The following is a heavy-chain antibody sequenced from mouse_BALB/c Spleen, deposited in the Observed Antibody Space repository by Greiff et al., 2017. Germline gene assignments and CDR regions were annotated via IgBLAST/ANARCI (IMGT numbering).Heavy chain of an antibody. CDR2: INPSNGRT. Sequence: QVQLQQPGAELVKPGASVKLSCKASGYTFTSYWMHWVKQRPGQGLEWIGEINPSNGRTNYNEKFESKATLTVDKSSSTAYMQLSSLTSEDSAVYYCARCYYGSRAWFAYWGQGTLVTVSA. CDR3: ARCYYGSRAWFAY. J-gene: IGHJ3*01. CDR1: GYTFTSYW. D-gene: IGHD1-1*01. V-gene: IGHV1S81*02.